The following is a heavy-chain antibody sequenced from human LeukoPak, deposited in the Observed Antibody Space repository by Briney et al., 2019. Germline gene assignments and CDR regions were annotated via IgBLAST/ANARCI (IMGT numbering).Heavy chain of an antibody. CDR2: MYPYSGNT. CDR1: GYTFTRYD. J-gene: IGHJ6*03. CDR3: ARGPPYSSSSGYYYYYMDV. Sequence: PVTVSCKASGYTFTRYDLHELRQAAGQGLDGMGWMYPYSGNTGYAQKFQGRVTMTRNTSISTAYMELSSLRSEDTAVYYCARGPPYSSSSGYYYYYMDVWGKGTTVTVSS. D-gene: IGHD6-6*01. V-gene: IGHV1-8*01.